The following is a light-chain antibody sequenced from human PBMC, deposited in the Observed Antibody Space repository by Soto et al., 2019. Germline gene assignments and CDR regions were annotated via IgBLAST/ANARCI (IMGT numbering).Light chain of an antibody. CDR2: DAS. CDR3: KQYNNWPRT. Sequence: EIVLTQSPATLSLSPGERATLSCRASQSVSSYLAWYQQKPGQAHRLLIYDASNRATGIPARFSGSGSGTDFTLTIRSLEPEDFAVYYCKQYNNWPRTFGQGTKVDIK. J-gene: IGKJ1*01. V-gene: IGKV3-11*01. CDR1: QSVSSY.